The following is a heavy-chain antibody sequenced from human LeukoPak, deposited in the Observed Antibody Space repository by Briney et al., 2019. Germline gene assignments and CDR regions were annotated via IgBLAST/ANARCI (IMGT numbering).Heavy chain of an antibody. CDR1: GGSISSSGYY. CDR3: ARTWVYANRYFDY. J-gene: IGHJ4*02. V-gene: IGHV4-39*01. D-gene: IGHD2-8*01. Sequence: SETLSLTCTVSGGSISSSGYYWGWIRQPPGKGLEWIASIYYSGSTYYNPSLKSRVTISVDTSKNQFSLKLSSVTAADTAVYYCARTWVYANRYFDYWGQGTLVNVSS. CDR2: IYYSGST.